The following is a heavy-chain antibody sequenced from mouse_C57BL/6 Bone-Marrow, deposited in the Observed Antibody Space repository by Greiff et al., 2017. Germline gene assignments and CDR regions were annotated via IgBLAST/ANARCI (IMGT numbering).Heavy chain of an antibody. CDR1: GFTFSDYG. Sequence: EVQLVESGGGLVQPGGSLKLSCAASGFTFSDYGMAWVRQAPRKGPEWVAFISNLAYSIYYADTVTGRFTISRENAKNTLYLEMSSLRSEDTAMYYCAREGDYYGSSYDWYFDVWGTGTTVTVSS. CDR3: AREGDYYGSSYDWYFDV. D-gene: IGHD1-1*01. V-gene: IGHV5-15*01. J-gene: IGHJ1*03. CDR2: ISNLAYSI.